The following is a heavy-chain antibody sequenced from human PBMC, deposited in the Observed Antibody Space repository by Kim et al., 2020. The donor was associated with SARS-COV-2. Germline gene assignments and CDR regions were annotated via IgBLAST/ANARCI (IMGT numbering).Heavy chain of an antibody. J-gene: IGHJ5*02. D-gene: IGHD2-15*01. CDR3: ASQYCSGGRCYSSWFDP. V-gene: IGHV3-23*01. Sequence: VKGRFTISRDISKSTLYLQMSSLRAEDTAVYYCASQYCSGGRCYSSWFDPWGQGTLVTVSS.